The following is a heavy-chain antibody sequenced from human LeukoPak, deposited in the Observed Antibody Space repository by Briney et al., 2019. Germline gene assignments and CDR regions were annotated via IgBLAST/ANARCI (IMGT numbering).Heavy chain of an antibody. CDR1: GGSITNSY. V-gene: IGHV4-59*12. CDR3: ARVDLRAAYFDY. CDR2: INYSGST. Sequence: SETLSLTCTVSGGSITNSYWNWIRQSPGKGLEWIGYINYSGSTNYNPSLKSRVTISVDTSKNQFSLKLSSVTAADTAVYYCARVDLRAAYFDYWGQGTLVTVSS. D-gene: IGHD2-15*01. J-gene: IGHJ4*02.